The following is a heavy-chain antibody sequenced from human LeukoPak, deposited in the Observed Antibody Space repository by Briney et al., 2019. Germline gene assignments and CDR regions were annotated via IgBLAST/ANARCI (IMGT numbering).Heavy chain of an antibody. CDR2: INPNSGGT. D-gene: IGHD3-22*01. Sequence: ASVKVSCKASGYTFTGYYMHWVRQAPGQGLEWMGWINPNSGGTNYAQKFQGRVTMNRDTSISTAYMELSRLRSDDTAVYYCARDFRLNYYYMDVWGKGTTVTVSS. CDR1: GYTFTGYY. V-gene: IGHV1-2*02. CDR3: ARDFRLNYYYMDV. J-gene: IGHJ6*03.